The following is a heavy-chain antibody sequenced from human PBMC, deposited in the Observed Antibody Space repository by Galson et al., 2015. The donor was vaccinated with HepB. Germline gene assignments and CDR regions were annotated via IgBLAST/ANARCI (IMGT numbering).Heavy chain of an antibody. CDR2: ISYRSDNI. V-gene: IGHV3-48*02. J-gene: IGHJ4*02. CDR3: ARYSAFYDFDY. Sequence: SLRLSCAASGFTFSDYGMNWVRQAPGKGPEWLSYISYRSDNIYYADSVKGRFTISRDNAKNALYLQLNSLRDEDTAVYYCARYSAFYDFDYWGQETLLTVSS. D-gene: IGHD2/OR15-2a*01. CDR1: GFTFSDYG.